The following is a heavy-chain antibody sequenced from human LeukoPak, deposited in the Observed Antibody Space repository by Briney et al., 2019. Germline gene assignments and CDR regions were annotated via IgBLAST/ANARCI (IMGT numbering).Heavy chain of an antibody. J-gene: IGHJ4*02. V-gene: IGHV3-7*04. CDR2: IKQDGSEK. Sequence: GSLRLSCAASGFTFSRFWMSWVRQAPGKGLEWVANIKQDGSEKYYVDSVKGRFTISRDNAKNSLYLQMNSLRAEDTAVFYCARDGTYTDYDPDFDIWGQGTLVTVSS. CDR1: GFTFSRFW. D-gene: IGHD5-12*01. CDR3: ARDGTYTDYDPDFDI.